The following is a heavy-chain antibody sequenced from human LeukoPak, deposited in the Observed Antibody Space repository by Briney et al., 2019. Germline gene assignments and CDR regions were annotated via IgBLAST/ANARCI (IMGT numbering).Heavy chain of an antibody. V-gene: IGHV5-51*01. CDR3: ARSRGSSSSRYYYYYMDV. J-gene: IGHJ6*03. CDR2: IYPGDSDT. CDR1: GYTFTNYW. Sequence: PGESLKISCKGSGYTFTNYWIGWVRQMPGKGLEWMGIIYPGDSDTTYSPSFQGQVTISADKSISTAYLQGSSLKASDTAMYYCARSRGSSSSRYYYYYMDVWGKGTTVTVSS. D-gene: IGHD6-6*01.